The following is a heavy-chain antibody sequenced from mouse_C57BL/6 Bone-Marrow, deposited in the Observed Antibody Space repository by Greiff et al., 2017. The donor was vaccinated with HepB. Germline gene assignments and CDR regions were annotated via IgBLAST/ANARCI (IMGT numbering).Heavy chain of an antibody. CDR3: ARDSSFAY. J-gene: IGHJ3*01. CDR2: ISYDGSN. CDR1: GYSITSGYY. V-gene: IGHV3-6*01. Sequence: DVKLVESGPGLVKPSQSLSLTCSVTGYSITSGYYWNWIRQFPGNKLEWMGYISYDGSNNYNPSLKNRISITRDTSKNQFFLKLNSVTTEDTATYYCARDSSFAYWGQGTLVTVSA.